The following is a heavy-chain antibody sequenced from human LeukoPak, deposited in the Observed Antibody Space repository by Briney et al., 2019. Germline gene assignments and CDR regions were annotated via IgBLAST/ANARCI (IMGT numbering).Heavy chain of an antibody. CDR2: INPDGDNT. Sequence: ASVKVSCKASGYTFTNSYIHWVRQAPRQVLEWMGLINPDGDNTNYAQNFQGRVTLTRDMSTSTVYMELSSLRSEDTAVYYCARGTTVTTRYMDVWGKGTTVTVSS. J-gene: IGHJ6*03. CDR1: GYTFTNSY. V-gene: IGHV1-46*01. D-gene: IGHD4-17*01. CDR3: ARGTTVTTRYMDV.